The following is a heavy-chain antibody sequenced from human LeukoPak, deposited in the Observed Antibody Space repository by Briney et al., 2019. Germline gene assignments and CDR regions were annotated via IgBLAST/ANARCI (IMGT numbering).Heavy chain of an antibody. CDR1: GYTFTSYG. J-gene: IGHJ4*02. D-gene: IGHD6-13*01. CDR2: ISAYNGNT. V-gene: IGHV1-18*04. CDR3: ARDLAAAGTSGY. Sequence: ASVKVSCKASGYTFTSYGISWVRQAPGQGLEWMGWISAYNGNTNYAQKLQGRVTMTTDTSTGTAYMELRSLRSDDTAVYYCARDLAAAGTSGYWGQGTLVTVSS.